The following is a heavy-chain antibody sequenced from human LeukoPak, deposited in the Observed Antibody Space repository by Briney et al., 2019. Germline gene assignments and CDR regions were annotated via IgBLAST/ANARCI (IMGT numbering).Heavy chain of an antibody. D-gene: IGHD3-10*01. J-gene: IGHJ4*02. Sequence: PGGSLRLSCAASGFTFSSYEMNWVRQAPGKGLEWVSYISSSGSTIYYADSVKGRFTISRDNAKNSLYLQMNSLRAEDTAVYYCARDEFRGVTVYWGQGTLVTVSS. CDR2: ISSSGSTI. CDR1: GFTFSSYE. CDR3: ARDEFRGVTVY. V-gene: IGHV3-48*03.